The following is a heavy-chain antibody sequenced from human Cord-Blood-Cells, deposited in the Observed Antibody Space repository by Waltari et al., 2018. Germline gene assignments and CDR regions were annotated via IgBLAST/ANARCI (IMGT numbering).Heavy chain of an antibody. CDR3: ARARVGGGAFDI. CDR1: GGTFSSYA. J-gene: IGHJ3*02. D-gene: IGHD3-10*01. CDR2: FLPIFCAA. V-gene: IGHV1-69*12. Sequence: QVQLVQSGAEVKKPGSSVKVSCKASGGTFSSYAISWVRQAPGQGLEWMGGFLPIFCAANSARKFQCRVTITADESTSTAYMGLSSLRSEDTAVYYCARARVGGGAFDIWGQGTMVTVSS.